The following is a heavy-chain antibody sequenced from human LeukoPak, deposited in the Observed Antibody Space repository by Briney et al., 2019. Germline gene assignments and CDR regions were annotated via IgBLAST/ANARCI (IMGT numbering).Heavy chain of an antibody. CDR3: ARGEWLRPWFAY. J-gene: IGHJ4*02. Sequence: SETLSLTCAVYGGSFSGYYWSWIRQPPGKGLEWIGEINHSGSTNYNPSLKSRVTISVDTSKNQFSLKLSSVTAADTAVYYCARGEWLRPWFAYWGQGTLVTVSS. V-gene: IGHV4-34*01. CDR1: GGSFSGYY. D-gene: IGHD5-12*01. CDR2: INHSGST.